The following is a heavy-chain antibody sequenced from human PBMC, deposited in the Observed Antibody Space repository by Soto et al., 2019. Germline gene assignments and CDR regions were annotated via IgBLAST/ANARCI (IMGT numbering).Heavy chain of an antibody. J-gene: IGHJ4*02. V-gene: IGHV4-59*08. CDR3: ARGRTPVV. Sequence: PSETLSLTCTVSGGSISTYYWSWIRQPPGKGLEWIGYFYYSGSTNYNPSLKSRVTISVDTSKNQFSLKLSSVTAADTAVYYCARGRTPVVWGQGTLVTVS. CDR2: FYYSGST. CDR1: GGSISTYY.